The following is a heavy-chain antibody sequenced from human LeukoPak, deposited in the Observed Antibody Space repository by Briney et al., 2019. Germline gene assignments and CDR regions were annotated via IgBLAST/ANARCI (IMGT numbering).Heavy chain of an antibody. CDR1: RGTFSSYA. V-gene: IGHV1-69*06. Sequence: AVKVSCKASRGTFSSYAISWVRQAPGQGLEWMGGIIPIFGTANYAQKFQGRVTITADKSTSTAYMELSSLRSEDTAVYYCANLEMATIMRWGQGTLVTVSS. CDR2: IIPIFGTA. J-gene: IGHJ4*02. CDR3: ANLEMATIMR. D-gene: IGHD5-24*01.